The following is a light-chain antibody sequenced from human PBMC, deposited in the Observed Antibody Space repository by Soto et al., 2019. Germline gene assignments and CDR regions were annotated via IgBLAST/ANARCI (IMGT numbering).Light chain of an antibody. Sequence: DIQMTQSPYTLSASVGDGVTITCRASQRISTWLAWYQQKPGKAPKLLISDASSLETGVPSRFSGSGSGTDFTLTISSLQAEDVAVYYCQQYYSSPWTFGRGTKVDIK. V-gene: IGKV1-5*01. CDR2: DAS. J-gene: IGKJ1*01. CDR1: QRISTW. CDR3: QQYYSSPWT.